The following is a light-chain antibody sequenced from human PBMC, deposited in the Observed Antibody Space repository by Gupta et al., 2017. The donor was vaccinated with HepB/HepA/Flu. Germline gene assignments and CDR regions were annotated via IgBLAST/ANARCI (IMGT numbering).Light chain of an antibody. CDR2: AAS. V-gene: IGKV1-39*01. Sequence: DVHLTQSPSSLSASVADRLTINCRANQNIGLFLNWFQHKSGKAPKLLIYAASMWNEGVPSRFNGSGSGTDFTLTITRLRPEDFATYYCQESVYPNFSFAGG. CDR1: QNIGLF. CDR3: QESVYPNFS. J-gene: IGKJ4*01.